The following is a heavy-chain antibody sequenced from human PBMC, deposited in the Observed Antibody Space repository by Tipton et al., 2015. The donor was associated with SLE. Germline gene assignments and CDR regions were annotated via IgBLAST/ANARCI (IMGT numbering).Heavy chain of an antibody. J-gene: IGHJ4*02. Sequence: LRLSCTVSGGSISSGSYYWSWIRQPAGKGLEWIGHIYTSGSTNYNPSLKSRVTISVDTSKNQFSLKLSSVTAADTAVYYCARSTDYSKFDYWGQGTLVTVSS. CDR3: ARSTDYSKFDY. CDR1: GGSISSGSYY. V-gene: IGHV4-61*09. D-gene: IGHD4-11*01. CDR2: IYTSGST.